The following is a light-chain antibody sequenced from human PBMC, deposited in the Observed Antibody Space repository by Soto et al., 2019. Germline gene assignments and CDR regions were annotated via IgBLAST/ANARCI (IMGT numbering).Light chain of an antibody. CDR1: SSNIGRNA. CDR2: SND. CDR3: AAWDDSLSGRVV. J-gene: IGLJ2*01. V-gene: IGLV1-44*01. Sequence: QSVLTQPPSASVTPGQRVTISCSGSSSNIGRNAVSWYQQLPGTAPKLLIYSNDQRPSGVPDRFSGAKSGTSASLAISGLQSEDEADYYCAAWDDSLSGRVVFGGGTKVTVL.